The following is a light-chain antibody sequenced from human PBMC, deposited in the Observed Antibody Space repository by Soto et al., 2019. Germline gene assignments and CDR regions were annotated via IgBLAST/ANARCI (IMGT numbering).Light chain of an antibody. CDR2: DVS. Sequence: QSVLTQPASVSGSPGQSITISCTGTSSDVGVYDFVSWYQQHPAKAPKLLIYDVSYRPSGVSDRFSGSKSGNTASLTISGLQAEDEADYYGCSYTSSSTVLFGGGTKLTVL. V-gene: IGLV2-14*01. CDR3: CSYTSSSTVL. CDR1: SSDVGVYDF. J-gene: IGLJ2*01.